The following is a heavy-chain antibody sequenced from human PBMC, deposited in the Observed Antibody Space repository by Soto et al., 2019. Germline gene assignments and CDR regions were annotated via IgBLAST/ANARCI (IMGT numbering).Heavy chain of an antibody. Sequence: PVGSLRLSCASSVFTFSSYAMHWVRHSPGKGLEWVAVISYDGSNKYYADSVKGRFTISRDNSKNTLYLQMNSLRGEDTAVYYCARGPSRLTRFEYWGQATLVTVSS. CDR2: ISYDGSNK. D-gene: IGHD6-6*01. J-gene: IGHJ4*02. V-gene: IGHV3-30-3*01. CDR3: ARGPSRLTRFEY. CDR1: VFTFSSYA.